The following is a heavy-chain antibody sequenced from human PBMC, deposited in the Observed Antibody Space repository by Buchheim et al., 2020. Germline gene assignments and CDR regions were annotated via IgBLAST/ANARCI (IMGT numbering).Heavy chain of an antibody. J-gene: IGHJ6*02. CDR2: IYSGGST. CDR3: ARDLPYSSSWYGNYYYYYGMDV. CDR1: GFTVSSNY. V-gene: IGHV3-66*01. D-gene: IGHD6-13*01. Sequence: EVQLVESGGGLVQPGGSLRLSCAASGFTVSSNYMRWVRQAPGKGLEWVSVIYSGGSTYYADSVKGRFTISRDNSKNTLYLQMNSLRGEDTAVYYCARDLPYSSSWYGNYYYYYGMDVWGQGTT.